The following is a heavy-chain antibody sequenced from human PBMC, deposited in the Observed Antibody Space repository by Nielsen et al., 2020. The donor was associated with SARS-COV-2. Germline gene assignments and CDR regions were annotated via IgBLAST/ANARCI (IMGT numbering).Heavy chain of an antibody. V-gene: IGHV3-30*03. CDR1: GFTFSSYG. CDR2: ISYDGSNK. D-gene: IGHD6-13*01. Sequence: GESLKISCAASGFTFSSYGMHWVRQAPGKGLEWVAVISYDGSNKYYADSVKGRFTISRDNSKNTLYLQMNSLRAEDTAVYYCARGSSSWYQGTYFDYWGQGTLVTVSS. J-gene: IGHJ4*02. CDR3: ARGSSSWYQGTYFDY.